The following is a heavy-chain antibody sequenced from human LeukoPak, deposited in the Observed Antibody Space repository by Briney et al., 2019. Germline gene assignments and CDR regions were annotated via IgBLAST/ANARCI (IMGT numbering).Heavy chain of an antibody. CDR3: AKSVGATSLAIDY. CDR1: GFTFSSYG. D-gene: IGHD1-26*01. J-gene: IGHJ4*02. Sequence: GGSLRLSCAASGFTFSSYGMHWVRQAPGKGLEWVAVISYDGSNKYYADSVKGRFTISRDNSKNTLYLQMNSLRAENTAVYYCAKSVGATSLAIDYWGQGTLVTVSS. V-gene: IGHV3-30*18. CDR2: ISYDGSNK.